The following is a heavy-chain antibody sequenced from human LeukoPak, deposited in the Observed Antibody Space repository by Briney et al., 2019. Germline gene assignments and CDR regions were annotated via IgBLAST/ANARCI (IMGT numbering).Heavy chain of an antibody. D-gene: IGHD3-22*01. J-gene: IGHJ4*02. CDR2: ISGSGGST. CDR1: GFIFTNYF. Sequence: GGSLRLSCAASGFIFTNYFMSWVRQAPGKGLEWVSAISGSGGSTYYADSVKGRFTISRDNSKNTLYLQMNSLRAEDTAVYYCAKVVHDSSGYYSDYWGQGTLVTVSS. CDR3: AKVVHDSSGYYSDY. V-gene: IGHV3-23*01.